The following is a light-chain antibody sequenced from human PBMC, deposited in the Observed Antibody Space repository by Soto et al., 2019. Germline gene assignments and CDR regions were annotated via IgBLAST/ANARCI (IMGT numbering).Light chain of an antibody. CDR2: GAS. V-gene: IGKV3-15*01. Sequence: EIVLTQSRATLSVSPGERATLSCRASQSVSSNLAWYQQKPGQAPRLLIYGASTRATGIPARFSGSGSGTEFTLTISSLQSVDFAVYYCQQYNNWPRTFGQGTKVHIK. CDR1: QSVSSN. J-gene: IGKJ1*01. CDR3: QQYNNWPRT.